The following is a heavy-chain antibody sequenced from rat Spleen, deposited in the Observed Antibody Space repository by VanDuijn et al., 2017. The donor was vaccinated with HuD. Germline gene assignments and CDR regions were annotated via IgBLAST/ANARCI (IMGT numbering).Heavy chain of an antibody. Sequence: EVQLQESGPGLVKPSQSLSLTCSVTGYSITSSYRWNWIRKFPGNKLEWMGYINSAGSTNYNPSLKSRISITRDTSKNQFFLQVNSVTTEDTATYYCAKDGTYYYGVMDAWGQGASVTVSS. D-gene: IGHD1-12*02. CDR2: INSAGST. CDR1: GYSITSSYR. CDR3: AKDGTYYYGVMDA. V-gene: IGHV3-3*01. J-gene: IGHJ4*01.